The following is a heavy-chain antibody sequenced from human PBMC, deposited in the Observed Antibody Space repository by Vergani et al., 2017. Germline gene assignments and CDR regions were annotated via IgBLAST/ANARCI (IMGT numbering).Heavy chain of an antibody. Sequence: QVQLVQSGAEVKKPGASVKVSCKASGYTFTGYYMHWVRQAPGQGLEWMGRINPNSGGTNYAQKFQARVTMTRDTSISTAYMELSRLRSDDTAVYYCARGSLAGYSGYASYYYMDVWGKGTTVTVSS. V-gene: IGHV1-2*06. CDR3: ARGSLAGYSGYASYYYMDV. CDR1: GYTFTGYY. D-gene: IGHD5-12*01. CDR2: INPNSGGT. J-gene: IGHJ6*03.